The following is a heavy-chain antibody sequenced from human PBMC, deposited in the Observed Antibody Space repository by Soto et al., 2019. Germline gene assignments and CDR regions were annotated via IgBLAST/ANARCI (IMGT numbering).Heavy chain of an antibody. CDR3: AKDFKVPRDRYYHYGIDV. J-gene: IGHJ6*02. V-gene: IGHV3-23*01. CDR1: GFTFSSYA. Sequence: GGSLRLSCAASGFTFSSYAMSWVRQAPGKGLEWVSAISGSGGSTYYADSVKGRFTISRDNSKNTLYLQMNSLRAEDTAVYYCAKDFKVPRDRYYHYGIDVWGQGTTVNVSS. CDR2: ISGSGGST.